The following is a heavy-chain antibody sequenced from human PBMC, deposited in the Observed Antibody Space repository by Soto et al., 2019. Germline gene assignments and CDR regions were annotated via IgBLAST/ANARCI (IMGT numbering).Heavy chain of an antibody. Sequence: QVQLVQSGAEVREPGASVKVSCKASGYSFTSLDINWVRQTAGQGLAWMGWMQPSTGRTGYAQKFQGRVTMATDTSTTTAYMERRGLTSDDTAVYYCARGGQSRYYTYYGMDVWGQGTTVTVSS. D-gene: IGHD1-26*01. V-gene: IGHV1-8*01. CDR3: ARGGQSRYYTYYGMDV. J-gene: IGHJ6*02. CDR1: GYSFTSLD. CDR2: MQPSTGRT.